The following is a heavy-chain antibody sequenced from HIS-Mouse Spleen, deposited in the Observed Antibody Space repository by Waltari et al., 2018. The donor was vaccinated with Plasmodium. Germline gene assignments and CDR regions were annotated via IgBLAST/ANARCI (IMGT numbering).Heavy chain of an antibody. J-gene: IGHJ2*01. CDR1: GGSFRGYY. V-gene: IGHV4-34*01. CDR2: INNGGRT. CDR3: ARGLRVHYWYFDL. D-gene: IGHD1-1*01. Sequence: QVQLQQWGAGLFKPSETLCLTCGVYGGSFRGYYRRWTRQPPGKGLEWIGEINNGGRTNDNASLKNGVTISVASAKNQFSLKLSSVTAADTAVYYCARGLRVHYWYFDLWGRGTLVTVSS.